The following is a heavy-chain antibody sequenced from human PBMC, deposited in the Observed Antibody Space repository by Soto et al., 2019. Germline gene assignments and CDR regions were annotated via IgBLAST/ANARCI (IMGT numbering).Heavy chain of an antibody. CDR2: INPSGGST. CDR1: GYTFTSYY. Sequence: ASVKVSCKASGYTFTSYYMHWVRQAPGQGLEWMGIINPSGGSTSYAQKFQGRVTMTRDTSTSTVYMELSSLRSEDTAMYYCARRIAVEENPYYYYYGMDVWGQGTTVTVSS. CDR3: ARRIAVEENPYYYYYGMDV. D-gene: IGHD6-19*01. V-gene: IGHV1-46*01. J-gene: IGHJ6*02.